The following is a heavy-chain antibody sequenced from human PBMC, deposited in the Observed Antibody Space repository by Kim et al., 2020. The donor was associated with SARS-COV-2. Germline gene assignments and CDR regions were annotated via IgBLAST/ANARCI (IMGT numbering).Heavy chain of an antibody. V-gene: IGHV1-69*13. CDR3: ARVPSITMVQGVPYYFDY. CDR2: IIPIFGTA. Sequence: SVKVSCKASGGTFSSYAISWVRQAPGQGLEWMGGIIPIFGTANYAQKFQGRVTITADESTSTAYMELSSLRSEDTAVYYCARVPSITMVQGVPYYFDYWGQGTLVTVSS. D-gene: IGHD3-10*01. J-gene: IGHJ4*02. CDR1: GGTFSSYA.